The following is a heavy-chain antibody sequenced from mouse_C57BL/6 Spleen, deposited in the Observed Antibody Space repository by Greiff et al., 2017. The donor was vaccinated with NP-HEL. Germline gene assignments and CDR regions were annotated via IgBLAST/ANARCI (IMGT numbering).Heavy chain of an antibody. CDR1: GYSITSGYY. J-gene: IGHJ2*01. CDR2: ISYDGSN. V-gene: IGHV3-6*01. D-gene: IGHD2-2*01. CDR3: ARDPRGYDYFDY. Sequence: VQLQQSGPGLVKPSQSLSLTCSVTGYSITSGYYWNWIRQFPGNKLEWMGYISYDGSNNYNPSLKNRISITRDTSKNQFFLKLNSVTTEDTATYYCARDPRGYDYFDYWGQGTTLTVSS.